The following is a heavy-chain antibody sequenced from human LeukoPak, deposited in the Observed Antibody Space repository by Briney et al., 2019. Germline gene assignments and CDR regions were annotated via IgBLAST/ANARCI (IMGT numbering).Heavy chain of an antibody. CDR1: GFTVSSNY. D-gene: IGHD6-13*01. CDR3: ARDIAAAVSDYFDY. J-gene: IGHJ4*02. Sequence: GGSLRLSCAASGFTVSSNYMSWVRQAPGKGLEWVSVIYSGGSTYYADSVKGRFTTSRDNSKNTLYLQMNSLRAEDTAVYYCARDIAAAVSDYFDYWGQGTLVTVSS. CDR2: IYSGGST. V-gene: IGHV3-53*01.